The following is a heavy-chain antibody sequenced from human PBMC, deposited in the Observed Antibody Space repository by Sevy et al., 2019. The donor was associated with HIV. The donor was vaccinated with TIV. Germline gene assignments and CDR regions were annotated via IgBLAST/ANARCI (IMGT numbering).Heavy chain of an antibody. CDR3: VRAIAADGSF. CDR1: GFTLNSYW. CDR2: IKQNGSGK. V-gene: IGHV3-7*01. D-gene: IGHD6-13*01. Sequence: GGSLRLSCVASGFTLNSYWMHWVRQAPGKGLEWVANIKQNGSGKYYLDSVKGRFTISQDNARNLLYLQMNSLRVEDTALYYCVRAIAADGSFWGQGTLVTVSS. J-gene: IGHJ4*02.